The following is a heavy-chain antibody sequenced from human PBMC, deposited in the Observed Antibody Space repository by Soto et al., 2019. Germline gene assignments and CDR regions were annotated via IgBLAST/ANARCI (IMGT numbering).Heavy chain of an antibody. Sequence: ASVKVSCKASGYTFTSYAMHWVRQAPGQRLEWMGWINAGNGNTKYSQKFQGRVTITRDTSASTAYMELSSLRSEDTAVYYCARADVVVVTLLRWGQGTLVTVSS. CDR3: ARADVVVVTLLR. CDR2: INAGNGNT. J-gene: IGHJ4*02. V-gene: IGHV1-3*01. CDR1: GYTFTSYA. D-gene: IGHD2-21*02.